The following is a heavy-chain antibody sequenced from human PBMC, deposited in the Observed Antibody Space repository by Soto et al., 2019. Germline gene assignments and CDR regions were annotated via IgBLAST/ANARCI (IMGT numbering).Heavy chain of an antibody. CDR3: ARVGGAPTSSMRNNWFDP. CDR1: GFTFSSYS. Sequence: GGSLRLSCAASGFTFSSYSMNRVRQAPGKGLEWVSYISSSSSTIYYADSVKGRFTISRDNAKNSLYLQMNSLRAEDTAVYYCARVGGAPTSSMRNNWFDPWGQGTLVTVSS. D-gene: IGHD2-2*01. CDR2: ISSSSSTI. J-gene: IGHJ5*02. V-gene: IGHV3-48*01.